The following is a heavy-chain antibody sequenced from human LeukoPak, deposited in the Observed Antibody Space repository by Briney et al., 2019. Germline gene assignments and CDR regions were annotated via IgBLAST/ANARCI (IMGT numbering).Heavy chain of an antibody. Sequence: GASVKVSCKASGGTFSSYAISWVRQAPGQGLEWMGRIIPILGIANYAQKFQGRVTITADKSTSTAYMELSSLRSEDTAVYYCARDKQYSSSWPYNWFDPWGQGTLVTVSS. CDR2: IIPILGIA. CDR3: ARDKQYSSSWPYNWFDP. J-gene: IGHJ5*02. D-gene: IGHD6-13*01. CDR1: GGTFSSYA. V-gene: IGHV1-69*04.